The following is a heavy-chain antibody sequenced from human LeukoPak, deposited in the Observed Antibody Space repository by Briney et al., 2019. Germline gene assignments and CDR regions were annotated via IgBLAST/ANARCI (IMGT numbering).Heavy chain of an antibody. J-gene: IGHJ3*02. CDR1: GFTFSDYY. Sequence: GGSLRLSCAASGFTFSDYYMSWIRQAPGKGLEWVSYISSSGSPIYYADSVKGRFTISRDNAKNSLYLQMNSLRAEDTAVYYCASMGSRPQGGAFDIWGQGTMVTVSS. V-gene: IGHV3-11*01. CDR2: ISSSGSPI. D-gene: IGHD3-10*01. CDR3: ASMGSRPQGGAFDI.